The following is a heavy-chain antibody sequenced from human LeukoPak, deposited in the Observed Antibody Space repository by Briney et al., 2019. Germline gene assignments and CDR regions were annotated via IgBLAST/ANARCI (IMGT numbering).Heavy chain of an antibody. V-gene: IGHV3-30-3*02. D-gene: IGHD4-17*01. CDR2: ISYDGSNK. J-gene: IGHJ4*02. CDR1: GFTFSSYA. CDR3: AKRQNRDPNDYGDHDPFDY. Sequence: QPGGSLRLSCAASGFTFSSYAMHWVRQAPGKGLEWVAVISYDGSNKYYADSVKGRFTISRDNSKNTLYLQMNSLRAEDTAVYYCAKRQNRDPNDYGDHDPFDYWGQGTPVTVSS.